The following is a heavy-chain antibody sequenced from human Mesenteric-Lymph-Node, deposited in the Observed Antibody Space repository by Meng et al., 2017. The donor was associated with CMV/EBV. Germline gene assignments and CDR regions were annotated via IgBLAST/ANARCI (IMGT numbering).Heavy chain of an antibody. CDR3: ARAGDGGHGYGYDYYYGMDV. J-gene: IGHJ6*02. D-gene: IGHD5-18*01. Sequence: GESLKISCRGSGYSFSSSWIGWVRQMPGKGLEWMGLIYPGESDGRYSPSFQGQVTISADKSISTAYLQWISLKSSDTAMYYCARAGDGGHGYGYDYYYGMDVWGQGTTVTVSS. CDR2: IYPGESDG. CDR1: GYSFSSSW. V-gene: IGHV5-51*01.